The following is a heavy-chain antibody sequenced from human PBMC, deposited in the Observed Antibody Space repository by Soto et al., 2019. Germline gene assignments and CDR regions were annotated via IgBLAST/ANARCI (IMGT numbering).Heavy chain of an antibody. Sequence: QLQLQESGPGLVKPSETLSLTCTVSGGSISSSSYYWGWIRQPPGKGLEWIGSIYYSGSTYYNPSLKSRVTISVDTSKNQFSLKLSSVTAADTAVYYCAGSMIVVVIAPGYWGQGTLVTVSS. J-gene: IGHJ4*02. CDR2: IYYSGST. V-gene: IGHV4-39*01. CDR3: AGSMIVVVIAPGY. D-gene: IGHD3-22*01. CDR1: GGSISSSSYY.